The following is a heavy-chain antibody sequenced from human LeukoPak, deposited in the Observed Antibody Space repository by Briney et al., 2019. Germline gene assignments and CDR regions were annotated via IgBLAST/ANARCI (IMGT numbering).Heavy chain of an antibody. CDR1: GGSISSSSYY. CDR3: ARDRGPYTAMGFDY. J-gene: IGHJ4*02. CDR2: IYYSGST. Sequence: SETLSLTCTASGGSISSSSYYWGWIRQPPGKGLEWIGYIYYSGSTYYNPSLKSRVTISVDTSKNQFSLKLSSVTAADTAVYYCARDRGPYTAMGFDYWGQGTLVTVSS. V-gene: IGHV4-30-4*08. D-gene: IGHD5-18*01.